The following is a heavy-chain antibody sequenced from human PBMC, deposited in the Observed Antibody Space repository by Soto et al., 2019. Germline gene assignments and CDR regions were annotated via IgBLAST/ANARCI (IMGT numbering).Heavy chain of an antibody. J-gene: IGHJ4*02. D-gene: IGHD3-10*01. V-gene: IGHV4-39*01. CDR3: ARYLIVRSSSIDY. CDR1: GGSISSSSYY. CDR2: IYYSGST. Sequence: PSETLSLTCTVSGGSISSSSYYWGWIRQPPGKGLEWIGSIYYSGSTYYNPSLKSRVTISVDTSKNQFSLKLSSVTAADTAVYYCARYLIVRSSSIDYWGQGTLVTVSS.